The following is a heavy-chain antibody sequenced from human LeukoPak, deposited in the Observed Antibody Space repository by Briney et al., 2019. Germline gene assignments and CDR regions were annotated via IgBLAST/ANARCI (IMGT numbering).Heavy chain of an antibody. CDR1: GFSFGSSE. J-gene: IGHJ4*02. V-gene: IGHV3-30*02. CDR2: IHYDGNNK. CDR3: AARRLTVTTEIDY. Sequence: PGGSLRLSCAASGFSFGSSEMHWLRQAPGKGLDWVAFIHYDGNNKYYADSVKGRFNISRDNSKNTVYLQMNSLRPEDTAVYYCAARRLTVTTEIDYWGQRTLVTVSS. D-gene: IGHD4-17*01.